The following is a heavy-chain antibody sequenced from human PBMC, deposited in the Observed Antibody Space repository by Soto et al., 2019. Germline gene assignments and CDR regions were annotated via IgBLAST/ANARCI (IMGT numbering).Heavy chain of an antibody. CDR1: GFTFYTYA. V-gene: IGHV3-23*01. J-gene: IGHJ4*02. CDR3: AKDRGSEQQLAYFDN. Sequence: PVGSLRLSCAASGFTFYTYAMCWVRQPPRKELQWVSTISGGGGSTYYADSVTARFTISRDNSKNTLYLQMNSLRAEDTAVYYCAKDRGSEQQLAYFDNWGQGTLVTACS. D-gene: IGHD6-13*01. CDR2: ISGGGGST.